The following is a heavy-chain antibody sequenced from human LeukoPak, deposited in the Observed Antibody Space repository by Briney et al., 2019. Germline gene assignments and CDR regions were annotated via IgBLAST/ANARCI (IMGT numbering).Heavy chain of an antibody. Sequence: GESLKISCKGSGYTFTSYDINWVRQATGQGLEWMGWMNPNSGNTGYAQKFQGRVTITRNTSISTAYMELSSLRSEDTAVYYCTSPYYYDSSPPEGGGLDYWGQGTLVTVSS. CDR3: TSPYYYDSSPPEGGGLDY. D-gene: IGHD3-22*01. J-gene: IGHJ4*02. CDR2: MNPNSGNT. CDR1: GYTFTSYD. V-gene: IGHV1-8*03.